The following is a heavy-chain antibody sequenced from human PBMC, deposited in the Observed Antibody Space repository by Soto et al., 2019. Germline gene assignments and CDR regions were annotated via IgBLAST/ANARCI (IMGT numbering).Heavy chain of an antibody. J-gene: IGHJ5*02. V-gene: IGHV4-39*07. Sequence: PSETLSLTCTVSGGSMSSEGYYWNWIRQPPGKGLEWIGEIDHSGYTNYNPSLKSRVTISVDTSKNQFSLRLTSVTAADTAVYYCARVRDWFDPWGQGTLVTVSS. D-gene: IGHD3-3*01. CDR3: ARVRDWFDP. CDR1: GGSMSSEGYY. CDR2: IDHSGYT.